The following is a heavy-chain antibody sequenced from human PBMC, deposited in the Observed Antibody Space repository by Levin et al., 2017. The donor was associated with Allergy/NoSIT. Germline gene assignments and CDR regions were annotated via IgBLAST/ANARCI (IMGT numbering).Heavy chain of an antibody. Sequence: GGSLRLSCAASGLTVSSNYMSWVRQAPGKGLEWVSVIYSGGSTYYADSVKGRFTISRDNSKNTLYLQMHSLRAEDTAVYYCARGWDYYYDSSGYSYDHWGQGTLVTVSS. J-gene: IGHJ4*02. D-gene: IGHD3-22*01. CDR1: GLTVSSNY. CDR2: IYSGGST. V-gene: IGHV3-53*01. CDR3: ARGWDYYYDSSGYSYDH.